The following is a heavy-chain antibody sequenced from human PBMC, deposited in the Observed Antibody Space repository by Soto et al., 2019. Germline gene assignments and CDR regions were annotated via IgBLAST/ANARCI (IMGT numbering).Heavy chain of an antibody. Sequence: GASVKVSCKASGYTFTGYYMHWVRQAPGLGLEWMGWINPNSGGTNYAQKFQGWVTMTRDTSISTAYMELSRLRSDDTAVYYCARGRIAVAGFYYYGMDVSGQGTTVTLPS. D-gene: IGHD6-19*01. V-gene: IGHV1-2*04. J-gene: IGHJ6*02. CDR3: ARGRIAVAGFYYYGMDV. CDR2: INPNSGGT. CDR1: GYTFTGYY.